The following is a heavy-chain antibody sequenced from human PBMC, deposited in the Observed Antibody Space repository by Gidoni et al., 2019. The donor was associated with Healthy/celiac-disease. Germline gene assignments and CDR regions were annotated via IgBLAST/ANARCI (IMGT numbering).Heavy chain of an antibody. J-gene: IGHJ4*02. V-gene: IGHV3-23*01. CDR2: ISGSGGST. CDR3: AKVWAYSGYSPPIDY. D-gene: IGHD5-12*01. CDR1: GFPFSSSA. Sequence: EVQLLESGGGLVQPGGSLRLSCAASGFPFSSSAMSWVRQAPGKGLEWVSAISGSGGSTYYADSVKGRFTISRDNSKNTLYLQMNSLRAEDTAVYYCAKVWAYSGYSPPIDYWGQGTLVTVSS.